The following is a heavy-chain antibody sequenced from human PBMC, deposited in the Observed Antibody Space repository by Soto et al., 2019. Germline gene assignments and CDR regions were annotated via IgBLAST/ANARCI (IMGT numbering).Heavy chain of an antibody. CDR3: AILVGATTGFDY. Sequence: GGSLRLSCAASGFTFSSYGMHWVRQAPGKGLEWVAVISYDGSNKYYADSVKGRFTISRDNFKNTLYLQMNSLRAEDTAMYYCAILVGATTGFDYWGQGTLVTVSS. CDR1: GFTFSSYG. V-gene: IGHV3-30*03. D-gene: IGHD1-26*01. CDR2: ISYDGSNK. J-gene: IGHJ4*02.